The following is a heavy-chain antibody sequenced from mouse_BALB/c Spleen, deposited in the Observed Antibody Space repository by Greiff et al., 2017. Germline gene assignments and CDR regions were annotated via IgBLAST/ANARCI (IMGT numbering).Heavy chain of an antibody. CDR2: ISSGGST. Sequence: EVNVVESGGGLVKPGGSLKLSCAASGFTFSSYAMSWVRQTPEKRLEWVASISSGGSTYYPDSVKGRFTISRDNARNILYLQMSSLRSEDTAMYYCARGRYYGSSPSWYFDVWGAGTTVTVSS. CDR1: GFTFSSYA. J-gene: IGHJ1*01. D-gene: IGHD1-1*01. V-gene: IGHV5-6-5*01. CDR3: ARGRYYGSSPSWYFDV.